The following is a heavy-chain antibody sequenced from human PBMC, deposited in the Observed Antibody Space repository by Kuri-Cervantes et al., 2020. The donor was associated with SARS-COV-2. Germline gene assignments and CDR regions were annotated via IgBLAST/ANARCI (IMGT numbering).Heavy chain of an antibody. D-gene: IGHD3-3*01. CDR3: TKDDFWSGYCDY. J-gene: IGHJ4*02. CDR1: GFTFGDYA. V-gene: IGHV3-49*04. CDR2: IRSKAYGGTT. Sequence: GESLKISCTASGFTFGDYAMSWVRQAPGKGLEWVGFIRSKAYGGTTEYAASVKGRFTISRDDSKSIAYLQMNSLKTEDTAVYYCTKDDFWSGYCDYWGQGTLVTVSS.